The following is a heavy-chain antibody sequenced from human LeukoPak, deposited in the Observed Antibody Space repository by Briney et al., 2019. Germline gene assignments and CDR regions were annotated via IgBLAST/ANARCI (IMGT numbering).Heavy chain of an antibody. J-gene: IGHJ3*02. Sequence: GGSLRLSCAASGFTFSDYYMSWIRQASGKGLEWVSYISSSGSTIYYADSVKGRFTISRDNAKNSLYLQMNSLRAEDTAVYYCARDFRDSSGYFKPEYAFDIWGQGTMVTVSS. D-gene: IGHD3-22*01. V-gene: IGHV3-11*04. CDR3: ARDFRDSSGYFKPEYAFDI. CDR2: ISSSGSTI. CDR1: GFTFSDYY.